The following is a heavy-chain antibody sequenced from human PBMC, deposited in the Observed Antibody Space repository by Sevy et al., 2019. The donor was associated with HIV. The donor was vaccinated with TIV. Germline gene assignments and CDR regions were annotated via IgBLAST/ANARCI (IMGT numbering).Heavy chain of an antibody. V-gene: IGHV4-39*01. CDR2: IFFSGST. CDR3: ARQGGLVDRAFDY. D-gene: IGHD3-10*01. Sequence: SETLSLTCTVSGVSISSSSYDWGWIRQPPGKGLEWIASIFFSGSTYYNPSLKSRVTISVYTSKNQLSLKLNSVTAADTALYYCARQGGLVDRAFDYWGQGTLVTVSS. J-gene: IGHJ4*02. CDR1: GVSISSSSYD.